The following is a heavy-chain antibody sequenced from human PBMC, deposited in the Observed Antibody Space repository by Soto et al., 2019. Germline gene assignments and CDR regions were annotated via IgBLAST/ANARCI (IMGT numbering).Heavy chain of an antibody. CDR3: ASSTGYSSPEWGYYFEY. J-gene: IGHJ4*02. Sequence: PSETLSRTCAVYCGSFSGYYWSCIRQPPWKGLEWIGEINHSGSTNYSPSLKSRVTISVDTSKNQFSLKLSSVTAADPAVYYCASSTGYSSPEWGYYFEYWGQGTLVTVSS. D-gene: IGHD6-13*01. V-gene: IGHV4-34*01. CDR1: CGSFSGYY. CDR2: INHSGST.